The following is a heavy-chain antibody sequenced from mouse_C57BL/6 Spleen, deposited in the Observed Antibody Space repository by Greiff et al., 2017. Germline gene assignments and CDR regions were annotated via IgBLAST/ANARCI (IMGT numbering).Heavy chain of an antibody. CDR3: AVITTVVATYLFDY. D-gene: IGHD1-1*01. CDR1: GYAFSSSW. J-gene: IGHJ2*01. CDR2: IYPGDGDT. V-gene: IGHV1-82*01. Sequence: VQLQQSGPELVKPGASVKISCKASGYAFSSSWMNWVKQRPGKGLEWIGRIYPGDGDTNYNGKFKGKATLTADKSSSTAYMQLSSLTSEDSAVYFCAVITTVVATYLFDYWGQGTTLTVSS.